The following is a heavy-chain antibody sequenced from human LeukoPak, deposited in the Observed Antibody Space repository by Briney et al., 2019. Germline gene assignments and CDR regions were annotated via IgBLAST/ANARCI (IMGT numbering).Heavy chain of an antibody. J-gene: IGHJ4*02. CDR1: GGSISSYY. V-gene: IGHV4-4*07. D-gene: IGHD4-23*01. CDR3: GRVGVDYSGNILKYFFDY. CDR2: IYTSGSA. Sequence: PSETLSLTCTVSGGSISSYYWSWIRQPAGKGLEWVGRIYTSGSANYNPSLQGRVIIAVDTSKKQSSLNLSPVLAADTAVYYCGRVGVDYSGNILKYFFDYWGQGTLVTVSS.